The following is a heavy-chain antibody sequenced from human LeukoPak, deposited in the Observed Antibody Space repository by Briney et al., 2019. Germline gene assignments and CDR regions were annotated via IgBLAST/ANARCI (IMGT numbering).Heavy chain of an antibody. D-gene: IGHD3-22*01. V-gene: IGHV1-69*13. J-gene: IGHJ3*02. CDR2: IIPIFGTA. CDR3: ARSMIVVITSDAFDI. Sequence: GASVKVSCKASGGTFSSYAISWVRQAPGQGLEWMGRIIPIFGTANYAQKFQGRVTITADESTSTAYMELSSLRSEDTAVYYCARSMIVVITSDAFDIWGQGTMVTVSS. CDR1: GGTFSSYA.